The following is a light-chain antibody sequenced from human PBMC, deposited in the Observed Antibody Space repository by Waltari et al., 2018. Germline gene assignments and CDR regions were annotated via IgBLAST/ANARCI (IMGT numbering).Light chain of an antibody. J-gene: IGLJ3*02. CDR1: SDVVGNYNL. Sequence: QSALTQPASVSGSPGQSVPISSTEPSDVVGNYNLFPWYQQHPGKVPQLMIYEGTKWPSGVSIRFSGSKSGNTASLTISGLQAEDESDYYCCSFASTSTLNWVFGGGTKLTVL. V-gene: IGLV2-23*01. CDR3: CSFASTSTLNWV. CDR2: EGT.